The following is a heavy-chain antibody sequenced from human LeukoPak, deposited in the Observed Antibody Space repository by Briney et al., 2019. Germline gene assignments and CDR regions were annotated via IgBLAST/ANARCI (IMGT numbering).Heavy chain of an antibody. CDR2: IRSKAYGGTT. Sequence: PGGSLRLSCTASGFTFGDYAMSWFRQAPGKGLEWVGFIRSKAYGGTTEYAASVKGRFTISRDDSKSIAYLQMNSLETEDTAVYYCTRDLFLSGYYYYYYMDVWGKGTTVTVSS. D-gene: IGHD2-21*01. CDR3: TRDLFLSGYYYYYYMDV. V-gene: IGHV3-49*03. J-gene: IGHJ6*03. CDR1: GFTFGDYA.